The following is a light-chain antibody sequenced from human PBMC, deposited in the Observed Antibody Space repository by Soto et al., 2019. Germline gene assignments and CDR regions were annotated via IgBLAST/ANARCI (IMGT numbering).Light chain of an antibody. CDR1: SSNIGSNT. J-gene: IGLJ3*02. CDR2: TNN. V-gene: IGLV1-44*01. Sequence: QSVLTQPPSASGTPGQRVTISCSGSSSNIGSNTVNWYQQLPGTAPKLLIYTNNQRPSGVPDRFSGSKSGTSASLAISGLQSEDEADYYCAAWDDSLNGWVFGGGTKLHVL. CDR3: AAWDDSLNGWV.